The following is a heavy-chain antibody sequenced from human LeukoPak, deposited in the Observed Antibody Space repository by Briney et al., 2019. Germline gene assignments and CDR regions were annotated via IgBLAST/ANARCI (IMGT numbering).Heavy chain of an antibody. Sequence: KSGGPLRLSCAASGFTFSSYSMNWVRQAPGKGLEWVSSISSSSSYIYYADSVKGRFTISRDNAKNSLYLQMNSLRAEDTAVYYCARVGYCSSTSCYEFNPWGQGTLVTVSS. V-gene: IGHV3-21*04. J-gene: IGHJ5*02. CDR1: GFTFSSYS. D-gene: IGHD2-2*01. CDR3: ARVGYCSSTSCYEFNP. CDR2: ISSSSSYI.